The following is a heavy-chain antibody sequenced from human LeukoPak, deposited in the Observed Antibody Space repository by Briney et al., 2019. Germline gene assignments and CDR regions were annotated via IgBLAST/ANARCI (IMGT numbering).Heavy chain of an antibody. CDR2: IYYSGST. V-gene: IGHV4-39*07. CDR1: GGSISSSSYY. CDR3: ARQDSSGWYLLGY. J-gene: IGHJ4*02. Sequence: PSETLSLTCTVSGGSISSSSYYWGWIRQPPGKGLEWIGSIYYSGSTYYNPSLKSRVTMSVDTSKNQFSLKLSSVTAADTAVYYCARQDSSGWYLLGYWGQGTLVTVSS. D-gene: IGHD6-19*01.